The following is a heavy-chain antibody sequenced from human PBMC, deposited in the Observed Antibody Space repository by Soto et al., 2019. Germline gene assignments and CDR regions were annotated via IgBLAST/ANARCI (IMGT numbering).Heavy chain of an antibody. CDR1: GFTVSSNY. V-gene: IGHV3-53*01. CDR2: IYSGGST. J-gene: IGHJ6*02. CDR3: ARDRYYYDSSGYYEFYYYYYGMDV. D-gene: IGHD3-22*01. Sequence: PGGSLRLSCAASGFTVSSNYMSWVRQVPGKGLEWVSVIYSGGSTYYADSVKGRFTISRDNSKNTLYLQMNSLRAEDTAVYYCARDRYYYDSSGYYEFYYYYYGMDVWGQGTTVTVSS.